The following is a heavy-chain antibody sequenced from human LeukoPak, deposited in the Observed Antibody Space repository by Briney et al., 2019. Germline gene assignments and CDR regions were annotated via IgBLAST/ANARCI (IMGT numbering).Heavy chain of an antibody. CDR3: ARDRGISGWHYDY. CDR1: GYTFTGYY. V-gene: IGHV1-2*02. CDR2: INPNSGGT. D-gene: IGHD6-19*01. Sequence: ASVKVSCKASGYTFTGYYMHWVRQAPGQGLEWMGWINPNSGGTNYAQKFQGRVTMTRDTSISTAYMELSRLGSDDTAVYYCARDRGISGWHYDYWGQGTLVTVSS. J-gene: IGHJ4*02.